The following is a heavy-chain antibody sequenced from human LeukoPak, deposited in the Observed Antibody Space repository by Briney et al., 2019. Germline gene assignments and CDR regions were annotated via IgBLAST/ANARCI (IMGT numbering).Heavy chain of an antibody. J-gene: IGHJ4*02. D-gene: IGHD3-22*01. CDR3: WQGGYFDY. CDR1: GFTFNSYW. V-gene: IGHV3-74*01. CDR2: INDDGSTT. Sequence: PGGSLRLSXAASGFTFNSYWMHWVRQAPGKGLVWVSRINDDGSTTSYADSVKGRFTISRDNAQNTLYLQMNSLRAEDTAVYYCWQGGYFDYWGQGALVTVSS.